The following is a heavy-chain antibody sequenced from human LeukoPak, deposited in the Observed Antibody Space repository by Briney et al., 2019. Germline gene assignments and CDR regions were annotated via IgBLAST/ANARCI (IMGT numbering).Heavy chain of an antibody. CDR2: IKQDGSEK. CDR3: ARHRGYSYGSFGV. D-gene: IGHD5-18*01. Sequence: PGGSLRLSYAASGFTFSTYWMSWVRQAPGKGLEWVANIKQDGSEKYYVDSVKGRFTISRDNAKNSLYLQMNSLRAEDTAVYYCARHRGYSYGSFGVWGQGTLVTVSS. CDR1: GFTFSTYW. J-gene: IGHJ4*02. V-gene: IGHV3-7*01.